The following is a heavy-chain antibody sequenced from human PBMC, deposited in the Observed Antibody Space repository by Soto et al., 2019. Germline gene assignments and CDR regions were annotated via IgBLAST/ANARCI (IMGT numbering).Heavy chain of an antibody. CDR1: GGSFSGYY. J-gene: IGHJ4*02. Sequence: PSETLSLTCAVYGGSFSGYYWSWIRQPPGKGLEWIGEINHSGSTNYNPSLKSRVTSRDNSENTLYLQMSSLRAEDTAVYYCAKQQMGVIRALDYWGQGTLVTVSS. CDR2: INHSGST. V-gene: IGHV4-34*01. CDR3: AKQQMGVIRALDY. D-gene: IGHD1-26*01.